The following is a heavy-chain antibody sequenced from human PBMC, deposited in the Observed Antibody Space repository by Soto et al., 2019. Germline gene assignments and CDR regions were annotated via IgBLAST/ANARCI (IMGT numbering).Heavy chain of an antibody. V-gene: IGHV1-69*01. J-gene: IGHJ6*02. D-gene: IGHD2-15*01. Sequence: QVQLVQSGAEVKKPGSSVKVSCKASGGTFSSYAISWVRQAHGQGLEWMGGIIPIFGTANYAQKFQGRVTITADESTSTAYMELSSLRSEDTAVYYCARLAPRESVVRGTGYYYGMDVWGQGTTVTVSS. CDR3: ARLAPRESVVRGTGYYYGMDV. CDR2: IIPIFGTA. CDR1: GGTFSSYA.